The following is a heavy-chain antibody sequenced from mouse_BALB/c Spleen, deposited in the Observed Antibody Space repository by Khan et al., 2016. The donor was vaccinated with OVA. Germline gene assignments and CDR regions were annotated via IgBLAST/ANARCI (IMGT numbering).Heavy chain of an antibody. D-gene: IGHD1-2*01. CDR2: IWAGGST. J-gene: IGHJ3*01. CDR1: GFSLTSYG. Sequence: VQLQESGPGLVAPSQSLSITCTVSGFSLTSYGVHWVRHPPGKGLEWLGIIWAGGSTNYNSALMSRLSISKDNYKSQVFLKMNSMKTDDTAMYYCARDTTATPYWGQGTLVTVSA. CDR3: ARDTTATPY. V-gene: IGHV2-9*02.